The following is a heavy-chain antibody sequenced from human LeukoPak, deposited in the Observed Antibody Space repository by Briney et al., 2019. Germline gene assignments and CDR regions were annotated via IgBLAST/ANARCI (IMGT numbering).Heavy chain of an antibody. D-gene: IGHD3-22*01. V-gene: IGHV3-30*02. CDR2: IRYDGTNK. CDR1: GFTFSSYG. CDR3: AKGDITMIPD. Sequence: GGSLRLSCAASGFTFSSYGMNWVRQAPGKGLEWVAFIRYDGTNKYYGDSVKGRFTISRDNSKNTLYLQMNSLRAEDTAVYYCAKGDITMIPDWGQGTLVTVSS. J-gene: IGHJ4*02.